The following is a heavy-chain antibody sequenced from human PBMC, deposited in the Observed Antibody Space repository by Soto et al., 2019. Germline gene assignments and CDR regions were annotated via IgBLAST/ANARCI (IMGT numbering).Heavy chain of an antibody. Sequence: EVQLVESGGDLVQPGGSLRLSCAASGFSVSSKYMSWVRQAPGKGLEWVSLIQSGGTTYYAGSVKGRFTISRDYSENTLFLHMNSLIVADTAVYYCTRDDVHFNGDRYYGVPMDVWGKGTTVTVSA. CDR1: GFSVSSKY. V-gene: IGHV3-66*01. D-gene: IGHD2-8*01. CDR2: IQSGGTT. CDR3: TRDDVHFNGDRYYGVPMDV. J-gene: IGHJ6*04.